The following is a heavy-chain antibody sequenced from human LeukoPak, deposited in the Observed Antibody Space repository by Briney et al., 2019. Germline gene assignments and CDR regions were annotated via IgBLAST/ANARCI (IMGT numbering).Heavy chain of an antibody. Sequence: SETLSLTCTVSGGSISSSSYYWGWIRQPPGKGLEWLGRIYYSGSTYYNPSLKSRVTISVDTSKNQFSLKLSSVTAADTAVYYCARLVAVAGDFDYWGQGTLVTVSS. J-gene: IGHJ4*02. D-gene: IGHD6-19*01. V-gene: IGHV4-39*01. CDR3: ARLVAVAGDFDY. CDR2: IYYSGST. CDR1: GGSISSSSYY.